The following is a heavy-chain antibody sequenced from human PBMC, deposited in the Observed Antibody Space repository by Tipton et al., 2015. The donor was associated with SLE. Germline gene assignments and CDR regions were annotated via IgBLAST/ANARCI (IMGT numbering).Heavy chain of an antibody. D-gene: IGHD2-15*01. V-gene: IGHV1-2*06. CDR1: GYTFTAYH. CDR2: INAYSGGT. Sequence: QSGPEVKKPGASVKVSCKASGYTFTAYHIHWVRQAPGQGLEWVGRINAYSGGTIYAQRFQGRVTMTRDPSINADYMELTSLTSDDTAVYYCAREPAVAAHKAPFGDYWGQGTLVTVSS. J-gene: IGHJ4*02. CDR3: AREPAVAAHKAPFGDY.